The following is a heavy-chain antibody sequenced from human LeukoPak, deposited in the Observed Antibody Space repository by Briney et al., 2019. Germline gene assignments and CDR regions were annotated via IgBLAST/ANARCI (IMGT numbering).Heavy chain of an antibody. J-gene: IGHJ3*02. CDR1: GFTFSSYS. Sequence: PGGYLRLSCAASGFTFSSYSMNWVRQAPGKGLEWVSSISSSSSYIYYSDSVKGRFTISRDNAKNSLCLQMNSLRAEDTAVYYCAREGPYCGGDCYRDAFDIWGQGTMVTVSS. V-gene: IGHV3-21*01. CDR2: ISSSSSYI. D-gene: IGHD2-21*02. CDR3: AREGPYCGGDCYRDAFDI.